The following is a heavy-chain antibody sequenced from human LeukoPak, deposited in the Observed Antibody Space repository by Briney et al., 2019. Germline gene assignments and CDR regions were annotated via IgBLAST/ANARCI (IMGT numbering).Heavy chain of an antibody. CDR2: IGTAGDT. D-gene: IGHD6-19*01. V-gene: IGHV3-13*01. J-gene: IGHJ6*02. CDR1: GFTFSSYD. CDR3: ARGWPGIAVAGPSWV. Sequence: GGSLRLSCAASGFTFSSYDMHWVRQATGKGLEWVSAIGTAGDTYYPGSVKGRFTISRENAKNSLYLQMNSLRAGDTAVYYCARGWPGIAVAGPSWVWGQGTTATVSS.